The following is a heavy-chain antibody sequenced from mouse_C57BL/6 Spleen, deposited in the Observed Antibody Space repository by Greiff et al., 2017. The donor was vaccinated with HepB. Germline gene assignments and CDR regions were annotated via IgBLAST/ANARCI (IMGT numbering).Heavy chain of an antibody. CDR3: ARIYYDSPYAMDY. Sequence: VQLQQSGTELVKPGASVKLSCKASGYTFTSYWMHWVKQRPGQGLEWIGNINPSNGGTNYNEKFKSKATLTVDKSSSTAYMQLSSLTSEDSAVYYCARIYYDSPYAMDYWGQGTSVTVSS. CDR1: GYTFTSYW. D-gene: IGHD2-4*01. V-gene: IGHV1-53*01. J-gene: IGHJ4*01. CDR2: INPSNGGT.